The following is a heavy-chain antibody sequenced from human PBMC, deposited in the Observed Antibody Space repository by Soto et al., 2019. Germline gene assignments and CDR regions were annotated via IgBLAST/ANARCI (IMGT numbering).Heavy chain of an antibody. V-gene: IGHV3-74*01. J-gene: IGHJ4*02. CDR1: GFTFSSDW. D-gene: IGHD5-18*01. Sequence: GSLRLSCAASGFTFSSDWMHWVRQAPGKGLVWVSRINTDGSGTTYADSVKGRFTISRDNAKNSLYLQMNSLRAEDTAVYYCARDQPGYSYGYGLGYWGQGTLVTVSS. CDR2: INTDGSGT. CDR3: ARDQPGYSYGYGLGY.